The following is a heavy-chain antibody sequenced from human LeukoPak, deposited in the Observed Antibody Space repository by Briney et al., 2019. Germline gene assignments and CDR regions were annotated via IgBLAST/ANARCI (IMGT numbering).Heavy chain of an antibody. CDR1: GFTFSSYG. V-gene: IGHV3-30*18. D-gene: IGHD2-2*01. CDR2: ISYDGNNK. J-gene: IGHJ4*02. Sequence: RAGGSLRLSCAASGFTFSSYGMHWVRQGPGKGLEWVAVISYDGNNKYYADSVKGRFTISRDNSKNTLYLQMNSLRAEDTAVYYCAKDSADIVVIPAADFDYWGQGTLVTVSS. CDR3: AKDSADIVVIPAADFDY.